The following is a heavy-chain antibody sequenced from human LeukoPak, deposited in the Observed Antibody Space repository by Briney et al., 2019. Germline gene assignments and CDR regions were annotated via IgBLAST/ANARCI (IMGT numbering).Heavy chain of an antibody. V-gene: IGHV4-39*07. CDR2: INHSGST. J-gene: IGHJ4*02. CDR3: ARTRGSRYYFDY. CDR1: GGSISSSSYY. D-gene: IGHD6-13*01. Sequence: SETLSLTCTVSGGSISSSSYYWGWIRQPPGKGLEWIGEINHSGSTNYNPSLKSRVTVSVDTSKNQFSLKLSSVTAADTAVYYCARTRGSRYYFDYWGQGTLVTVSS.